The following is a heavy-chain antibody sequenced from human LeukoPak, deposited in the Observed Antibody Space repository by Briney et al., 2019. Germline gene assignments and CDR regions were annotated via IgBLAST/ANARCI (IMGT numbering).Heavy chain of an antibody. Sequence: PGGSLRLSCAASGFTFDDYAMHWVRQAPGKGLEGVSGISWNSGSIGYADSVKGRFTISRDNAKNSLYLQMNSLRAEDMALYYCAKGMLGYYDSSGLDYWGQGTLVTVSS. CDR3: AKGMLGYYDSSGLDY. CDR1: GFTFDDYA. CDR2: ISWNSGSI. D-gene: IGHD3-22*01. V-gene: IGHV3-9*03. J-gene: IGHJ4*02.